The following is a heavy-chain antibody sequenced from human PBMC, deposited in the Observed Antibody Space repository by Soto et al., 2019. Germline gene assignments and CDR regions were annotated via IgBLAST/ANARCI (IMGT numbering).Heavy chain of an antibody. CDR2: INWNSLGM. D-gene: IGHD1-1*01. CDR3: ARGAMAGNEVPGD. V-gene: IGHV3-9*01. Sequence: EVQLVESGGGLAEPGRSLRLSCTASGFKFDEYVMHWVRQAPGKGLEWVAGINWNSLGMDYADSVKGRFTISRDNAKNSLHLDLRDLRANDTAVYYCARGAMAGNEVPGDWGQGTLVTVSS. J-gene: IGHJ1*01. CDR1: GFKFDEYV.